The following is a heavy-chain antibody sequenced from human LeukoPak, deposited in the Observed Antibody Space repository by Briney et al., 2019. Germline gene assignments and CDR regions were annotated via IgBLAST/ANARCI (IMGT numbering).Heavy chain of an antibody. D-gene: IGHD3-10*01. V-gene: IGHV3-74*01. CDR1: GFTFSKVW. CDR2: INNDGSIT. J-gene: IGHJ4*02. CDR3: ARGPSVLGAIDN. Sequence: GGSLRLSCAASGFTFSKVWMSWVRQAPGKELVWVSRINNDGSITNSADSVKGRFTISRDNAKDMLYLQMDSLRVEDTAIYYCARGPSVLGAIDNWGQGTLVAVSS.